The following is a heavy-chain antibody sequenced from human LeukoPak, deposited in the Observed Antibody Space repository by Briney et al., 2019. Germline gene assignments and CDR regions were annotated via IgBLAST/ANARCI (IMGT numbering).Heavy chain of an antibody. CDR1: GGSISSSSYY. CDR3: ARHRHSSSLGYYYGMDV. J-gene: IGHJ6*02. Sequence: PSETLSLTCTVSGGSISSSSYYWGWIRQPPGKGLEWIGSIYYSGSTYYNPSLKSRVTISVDTSKNQFSLKLSSVTAADTAVYYGARHRHSSSLGYYYGMDVWGQGTTVTVSS. CDR2: IYYSGST. V-gene: IGHV4-39*01. D-gene: IGHD6-13*01.